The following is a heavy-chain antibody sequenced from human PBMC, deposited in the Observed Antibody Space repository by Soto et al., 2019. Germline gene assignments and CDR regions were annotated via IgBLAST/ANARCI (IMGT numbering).Heavy chain of an antibody. V-gene: IGHV3-7*01. CDR1: GLTLSNYW. Sequence: EVELVESGGALVQPGGSLRLSCAASGLTLSNYWMNWVRQAPGKGLEWVAIIKQDGSEKLYVDSVRGRFTISRDNTKNSVFLQMDRLSVEDTAVYYCLAGSGWLPDYWGLGTLVTVSS. J-gene: IGHJ4*02. CDR3: LAGSGWLPDY. CDR2: IKQDGSEK. D-gene: IGHD6-19*01.